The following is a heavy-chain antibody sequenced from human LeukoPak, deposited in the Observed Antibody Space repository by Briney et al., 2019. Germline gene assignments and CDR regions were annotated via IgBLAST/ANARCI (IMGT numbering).Heavy chain of an antibody. CDR3: AGSSSWYDRDFDY. D-gene: IGHD6-13*01. CDR1: GGTFSSYA. J-gene: IGHJ4*02. CDR2: IIPILGIA. V-gene: IGHV1-69*04. Sequence: GASVKVSCKASGGTFSSYAISWVRQAPGQGLEWMGRIIPILGIANYAQKFQGRVTITADKSTSTAYMELSSLRSEDTAVYYCAGSSSWYDRDFDYWGQGTLVTVSS.